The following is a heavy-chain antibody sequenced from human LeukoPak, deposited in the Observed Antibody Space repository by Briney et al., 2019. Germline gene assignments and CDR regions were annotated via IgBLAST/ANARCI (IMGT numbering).Heavy chain of an antibody. D-gene: IGHD3-22*01. CDR3: AKDYYGSALPYNWFYP. J-gene: IGHJ5*02. V-gene: IGHV1-18*01. CDR1: GYTFNNYG. CDR2: ISAYNGDT. Sequence: GASVKVSCKASGYTFNNYGISWVRQAPGQGLEWMGWISAYNGDTNYAQKLQGRVTMTTDTSTSTAYMELRGLRSDDTAVYYCAKDYYGSALPYNWFYPWGQGTLVTVSS.